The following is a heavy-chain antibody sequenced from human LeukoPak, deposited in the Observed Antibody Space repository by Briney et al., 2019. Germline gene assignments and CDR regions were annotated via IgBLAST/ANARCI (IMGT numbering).Heavy chain of an antibody. CDR1: GSTFSSYA. V-gene: IGHV3-23*01. J-gene: IGHJ4*02. CDR3: AKTRSGWPVPFDY. CDR2: IGGSGGST. Sequence: GGSLRLSCAASGSTFSSYAMSWVRQAPGKGLEWVSTIGGSGGSTYYADSVKGRFTISRDNSKNTLYLQMNSLRAEDTAVYYCAKTRSGWPVPFDYWGQGTLVTVSS. D-gene: IGHD6-19*01.